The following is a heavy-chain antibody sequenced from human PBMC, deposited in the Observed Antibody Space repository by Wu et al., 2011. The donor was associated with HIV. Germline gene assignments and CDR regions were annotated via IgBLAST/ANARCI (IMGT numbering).Heavy chain of an antibody. CDR3: ARVRSVVTPLHAFDI. CDR2: INPDSGAS. V-gene: IGHV1-2*02. D-gene: IGHD4-23*01. CDR1: GYTFTGYY. J-gene: IGHJ3*02. Sequence: QVQLVQSGAELKKPGASLNVSCKASGYTFTGYYLHWVRQAPGQGLEWMGWINPDSGASNFAQKFQGRVTMTSDTSISTAYMELTSLKSDDTAMFYCARVRSVVTPLHAFDIWGQGTMVTVSS.